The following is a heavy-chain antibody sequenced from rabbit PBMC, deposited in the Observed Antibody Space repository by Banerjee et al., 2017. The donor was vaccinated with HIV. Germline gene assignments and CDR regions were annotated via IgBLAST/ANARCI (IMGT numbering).Heavy chain of an antibody. V-gene: IGHV1S40*01. CDR1: GLDFSSGYD. D-gene: IGHD6-1*01. CDR3: ARGYYAGYAGYDYALNL. Sequence: QSLEESGGDLVKPGTSLTLTCTASGLDFSSGYDMCWVRQAPGKGLEWIACIFTGSAITYYASWAKGRFTISKTSSTTVTLQMTSLTAADTATYFCARGYYAGYAGYDYALNLWGPGTLVTVS. CDR2: IFTGSAIT. J-gene: IGHJ4*01.